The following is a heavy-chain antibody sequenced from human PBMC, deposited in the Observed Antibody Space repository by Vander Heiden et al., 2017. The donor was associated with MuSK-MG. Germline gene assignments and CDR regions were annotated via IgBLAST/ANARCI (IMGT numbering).Heavy chain of an antibody. CDR2: ISGSGSTI. D-gene: IGHD6-19*01. CDR3: ARAGDSSGWYRLGFDC. Sequence: QVQLVESGGGLVKPGGSLRPSCAASGFTFSDYYMSWIRQAPGKGLEWVSYISGSGSTIYYADSVKGRLTISRDNAKNSLYLQMNSLRAEDTAVYYCARAGDSSGWYRLGFDCWGQGTLVTVSS. CDR1: GFTFSDYY. V-gene: IGHV3-11*04. J-gene: IGHJ4*02.